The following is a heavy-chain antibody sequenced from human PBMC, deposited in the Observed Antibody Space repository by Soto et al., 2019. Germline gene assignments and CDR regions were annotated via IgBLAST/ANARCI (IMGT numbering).Heavy chain of an antibody. D-gene: IGHD1-1*01. Sequence: ASVKVSCKASGYTFTSYDINWVRQATGQRLERMGWMNPNSGNTGYAQKFQGRVTMTRNTSISTAYMELSSLRSEDTAVYYCARAQTGTYYADYYYYYYMDVWGKGTTVTVSS. CDR3: ARAQTGTYYADYYYYYYMDV. V-gene: IGHV1-8*01. J-gene: IGHJ6*03. CDR2: MNPNSGNT. CDR1: GYTFTSYD.